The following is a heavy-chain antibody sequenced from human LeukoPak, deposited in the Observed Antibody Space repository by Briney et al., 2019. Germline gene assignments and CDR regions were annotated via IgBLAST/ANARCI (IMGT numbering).Heavy chain of an antibody. Sequence: GGSLRLSCAASGFTFSTYTMAWVRQAPGGGLEWVSGINGNGGRTYYADSVKGRFTISRDNSKNTVYLQMNSLRAEDSAVYYCAKGNRDCSSTSCYWAEHYYYYGMDVWGQGTTVTVSS. CDR1: GFTFSTYT. CDR3: AKGNRDCSSTSCYWAEHYYYYGMDV. D-gene: IGHD2-2*01. CDR2: INGNGGRT. J-gene: IGHJ6*02. V-gene: IGHV3-23*01.